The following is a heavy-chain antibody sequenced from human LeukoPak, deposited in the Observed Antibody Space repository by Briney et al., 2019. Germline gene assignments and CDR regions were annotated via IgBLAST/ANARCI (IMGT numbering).Heavy chain of an antibody. D-gene: IGHD2-2*01. Sequence: GRSLRLSCAASGFTFDDYAMHWVWQAPGKGLEWVSGISWNSGSIGYADSVKGRFTISRDNAKNSLYLQMNSLRAEDTALYYCAKGTGYCSSTSCYFGYWGQGTLVTVSS. J-gene: IGHJ4*02. CDR2: ISWNSGSI. V-gene: IGHV3-9*01. CDR3: AKGTGYCSSTSCYFGY. CDR1: GFTFDDYA.